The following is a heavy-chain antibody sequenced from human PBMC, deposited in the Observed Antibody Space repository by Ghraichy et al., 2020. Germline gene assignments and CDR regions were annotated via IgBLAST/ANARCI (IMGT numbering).Heavy chain of an antibody. CDR3: ARGSTVVRFYYYGGMDV. J-gene: IGHJ6*02. V-gene: IGHV3-48*02. CDR2: ITSSSSFI. Sequence: ETLSLTCVGSGFTFSSYSMNWVRQSPGKGLEWVSYITSSSSFISYADSVKGRFTISRDNAQNSLYLQMNSLRDEDTAVYYCARGSTVVRFYYYGGMDVWGQGTTVTVSS. D-gene: IGHD4-23*01. CDR1: GFTFSSYS.